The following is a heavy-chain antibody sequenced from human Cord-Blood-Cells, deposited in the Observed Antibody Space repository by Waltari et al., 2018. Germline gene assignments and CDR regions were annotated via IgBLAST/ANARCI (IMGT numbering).Heavy chain of an antibody. J-gene: IGHJ4*02. Sequence: QVQLVQSGAEVKKPGASVKVSCKASGYTFTGYYMHWVRQAPGQGLEWRGWNNPNSGGTNYAQKLQGRVTMTRDTSISTAYMELSRLRSDDTAVYYCARGWGGTPFDYWGQGTLVTVSS. CDR3: ARGWGGTPFDY. D-gene: IGHD7-27*01. CDR1: GYTFTGYY. CDR2: NNPNSGGT. V-gene: IGHV1-2*02.